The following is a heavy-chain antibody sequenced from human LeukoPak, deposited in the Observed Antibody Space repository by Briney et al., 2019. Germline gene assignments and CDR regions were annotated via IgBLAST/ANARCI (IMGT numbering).Heavy chain of an antibody. CDR3: ASTKYSSGHPVYYYYYYYTDV. CDR1: GYTFTSYD. J-gene: IGHJ6*03. V-gene: IGHV1-8*01. Sequence: ASVTVSCKASGYTFTSYDINWVRQATGQGREGMGWMNPNSGNTGYAQKFQGRVTMTRNTSISTAYMELSSLRSEDTSVYYCASTKYSSGHPVYYYYYYYTDVWGKGTTVTVSS. CDR2: MNPNSGNT. D-gene: IGHD6-19*01.